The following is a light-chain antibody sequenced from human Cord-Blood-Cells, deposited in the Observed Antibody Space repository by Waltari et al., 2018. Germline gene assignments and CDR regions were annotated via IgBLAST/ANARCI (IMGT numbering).Light chain of an antibody. CDR1: SSNIGSNY. CDR3: AACDDILSGWV. V-gene: IGLV1-47*01. Sequence: QSVLTQPPSASGTPGQRVTISCSGSSSNIGSNYVYWYQQLPGTAPKLLTCRKTQRAWGVPGRFFGSKSGTAACLAISGLRCEDEADYYCAACDDILSGWVFGGGTKLTGL. J-gene: IGLJ3*02. CDR2: RKT.